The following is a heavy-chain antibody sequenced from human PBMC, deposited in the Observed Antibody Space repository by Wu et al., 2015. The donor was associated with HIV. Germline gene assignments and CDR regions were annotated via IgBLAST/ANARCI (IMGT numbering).Heavy chain of an antibody. V-gene: IGHV1-69*12. CDR3: ARVNTGAHYMDV. D-gene: IGHD4-17*01. J-gene: IGHJ6*03. CDR2: IIPIFGSS. Sequence: QVHLVQSGAEVKKPRSSVKVSCKASGGTFTSYAITWVRQAPGQGLEWMGGIIPIFGSSNYAQKFQGRVTITADESTSTAYMELSNLRSEDTAVYYCARVNTGAHYMDVWGTGTTVTVSS. CDR1: GGTFTSYA.